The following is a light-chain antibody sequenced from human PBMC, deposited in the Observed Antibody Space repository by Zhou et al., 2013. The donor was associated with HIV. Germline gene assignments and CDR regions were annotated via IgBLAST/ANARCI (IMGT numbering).Light chain of an antibody. CDR1: QDIRKD. CDR3: QQYGNLPRT. V-gene: IGKV1-33*01. Sequence: DIQMTQSPSSLSASVGDRVTITCQASQDIRKDLNWYQEKPGKAPKLLIYDASNLETGVPSRFSGSGSGTDFTFTISSLQPEDIATYYCQQYGNLPRTFGQGTKLEIK. J-gene: IGKJ2*01. CDR2: DAS.